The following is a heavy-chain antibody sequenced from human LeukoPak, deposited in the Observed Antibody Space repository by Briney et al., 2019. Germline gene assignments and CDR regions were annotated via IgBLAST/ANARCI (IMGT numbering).Heavy chain of an antibody. J-gene: IGHJ4*02. CDR2: IIPIFGTA. CDR3: ARGDSTMIVVVITGLEY. D-gene: IGHD3-22*01. Sequence: ASVKVSCKASGGTFSNYAISWVRQAPGQGLEWMGGIIPIFGTANYAQKFRGRVTMTRDTSISTAYMELSRLRSDDTAVYYCARGDSTMIVVVITGLEYWGQGTLVTVSS. CDR1: GGTFSNYA. V-gene: IGHV1-69*05.